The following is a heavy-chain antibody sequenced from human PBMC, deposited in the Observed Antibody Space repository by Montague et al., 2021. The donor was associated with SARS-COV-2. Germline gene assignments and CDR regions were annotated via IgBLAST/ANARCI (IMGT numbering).Heavy chain of an antibody. CDR1: GFTISSYG. Sequence: SLRLSCAASGFTISSYGINWVRQAPGKGLEWLSYFGSTSSNIYYGDSVKGRFTVSRDNSKNSVSLQMNGLRAEDTAAYYCARDPPKGDANSWGNNHYYYGMDVWGQGTTVTVSS. CDR3: ARDPPKGDANSWGNNHYYYGMDV. D-gene: IGHD1-14*01. V-gene: IGHV3-21*01. J-gene: IGHJ6*02. CDR2: FGSTSSNI.